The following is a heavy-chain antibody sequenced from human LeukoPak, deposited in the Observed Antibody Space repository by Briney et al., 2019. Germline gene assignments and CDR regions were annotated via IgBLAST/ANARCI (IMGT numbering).Heavy chain of an antibody. Sequence: ASVKVSCKASGYTFTGYYMHWVRQAPGQGLEWMGWINPNSGGTNYAQKFQGRVTMTRDTSISTAYMELSRLRSDDTAVYYCAKDEAPQLITIFGVAWDYWGQGTLVTVSS. V-gene: IGHV1-2*02. J-gene: IGHJ4*02. CDR2: INPNSGGT. CDR1: GYTFTGYY. D-gene: IGHD3-3*01. CDR3: AKDEAPQLITIFGVAWDY.